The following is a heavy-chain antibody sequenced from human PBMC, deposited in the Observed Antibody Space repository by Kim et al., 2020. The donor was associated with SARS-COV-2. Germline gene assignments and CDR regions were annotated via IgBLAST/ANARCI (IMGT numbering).Heavy chain of an antibody. V-gene: IGHV3-30*07. J-gene: IGHJ5*02. Sequence: KYYADSVKGRFPISRDNSKNTVYLQMNSLTAEDTAVYYCAKDPPRGSWFGLWGQGTLVTVSS. CDR3: AKDPPRGSWFGL. CDR2: K.